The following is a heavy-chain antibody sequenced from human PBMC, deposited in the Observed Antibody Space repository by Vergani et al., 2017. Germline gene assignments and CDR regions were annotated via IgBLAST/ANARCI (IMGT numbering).Heavy chain of an antibody. V-gene: IGHV4-39*01. Sequence: VQLLESGGGLVQPGGSLRLSCTVSGGSITYGAFYWGWIRQSPGKGLEWIGSIYYSENKFYNPSLESRVTLSIDTTKNQFSLKLKSVTAADTAIYFCARTESFILRYFHWALWGQGTLVTVSS. CDR2: IYYSENK. J-gene: IGHJ4*02. CDR3: ARTESFILRYFHWAL. CDR1: GGSITYGAFY. D-gene: IGHD3-9*01.